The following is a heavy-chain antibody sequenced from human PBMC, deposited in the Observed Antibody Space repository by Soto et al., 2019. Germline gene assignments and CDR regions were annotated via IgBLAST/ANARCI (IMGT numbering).Heavy chain of an antibody. V-gene: IGHV1-3*04. CDR1: GYTFTNYA. CDR2: INTANGDT. Sequence: QIQLVQSGAEMKKPGASVKVSCKASGYTFTNYAMHWVRQAPGQRLEWMGRINTANGDTIYSQNFQGRVTITRDTSASTVYLELSSLRFEDTAVYYCGRGQATFDPWGQGPLVTVSS. J-gene: IGHJ5*02. CDR3: GRGQATFDP.